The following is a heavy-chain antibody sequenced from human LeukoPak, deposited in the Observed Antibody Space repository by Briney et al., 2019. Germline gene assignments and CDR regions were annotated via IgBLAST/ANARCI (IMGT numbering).Heavy chain of an antibody. CDR1: GGSVSSGNYY. CDR3: ARHEARFLDPRGGFDY. J-gene: IGHJ4*02. D-gene: IGHD3-3*01. CDR2: IYYSGST. Sequence: SETLSLTCTVSGGSVSSGNYYWSWIRQPPGKGLEWIGYIYYSGSTNYNPSLKSRVTISVDTSKNQFSLKLSSVTAADTAVYYCARHEARFLDPRGGFDYWGQGTLVTVSS. V-gene: IGHV4-61*01.